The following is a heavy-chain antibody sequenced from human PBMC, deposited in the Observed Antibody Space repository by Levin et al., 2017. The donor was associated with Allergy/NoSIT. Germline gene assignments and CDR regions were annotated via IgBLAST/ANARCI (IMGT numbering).Heavy chain of an antibody. CDR2: INPNSGGT. D-gene: IGHD1-26*01. Sequence: GESLKISCKASGYPFTGYYMHWVRQAPGQGLEWMGWINPNSGGTNYAQRFQGRVPMTRDTSISTAYMELSRLRSDDTAVDYWAISGETWGNNYYDAMDVWGQGTTVTVS. V-gene: IGHV1-2*02. CDR3: AISGETWGNNYYDAMDV. CDR1: GYPFTGYY. J-gene: IGHJ6*02.